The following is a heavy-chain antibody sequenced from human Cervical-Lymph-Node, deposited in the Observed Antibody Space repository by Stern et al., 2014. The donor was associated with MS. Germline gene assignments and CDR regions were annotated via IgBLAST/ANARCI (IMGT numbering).Heavy chain of an antibody. D-gene: IGHD6-19*01. CDR3: AREAPGGSGWTPFDY. J-gene: IGHJ4*02. CDR2: ISHSGST. V-gene: IGHV4-59*01. CDR1: GGSISSYF. Sequence: VQLVEYGPGLVKPSETLSLTCTVSGGSISSYFWSWIRQSPGRALEWIGYISHSGSTNSNPSLKSRFTISRDTSKTHLSLKLRSVTAADTAVYYCAREAPGGSGWTPFDYWGQGILVTVSS.